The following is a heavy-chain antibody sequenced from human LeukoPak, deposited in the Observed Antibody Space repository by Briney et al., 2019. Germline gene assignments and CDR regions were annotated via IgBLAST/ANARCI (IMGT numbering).Heavy chain of an antibody. Sequence: PSETLSLTCAVYGGSFSGYHWSWIRQPPGKGLEWIGEINHSGSTKYNPSLKSRVTISEDTSKNQFSLKLSSVTAADTAVYYCARGGRGVLAVQRFEPGNWFDPWGQGTLVTVSS. CDR1: GGSFSGYH. D-gene: IGHD3-10*01. CDR3: ARGGRGVLAVQRFEPGNWFDP. J-gene: IGHJ5*02. V-gene: IGHV4-34*01. CDR2: INHSGST.